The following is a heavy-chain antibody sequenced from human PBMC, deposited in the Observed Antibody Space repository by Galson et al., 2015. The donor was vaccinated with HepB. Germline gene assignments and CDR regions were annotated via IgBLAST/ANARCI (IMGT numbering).Heavy chain of an antibody. CDR2: ISSSSSTK. J-gene: IGHJ6*02. D-gene: IGHD3-3*01. Sequence: SLRLSCAASGFTFSGYSMNWVRQAPGNGLEWVSYISSSSSTKYEADGVKGRFTISRYNAKNSLYLQMNSLSAEATAVYYCARTYYDFWSGYPEYFEDYYYCGMDVWGQGTTVTVSS. CDR3: ARTYYDFWSGYPEYFEDYYYCGMDV. CDR1: GFTFSGYS. V-gene: IGHV3-48*04.